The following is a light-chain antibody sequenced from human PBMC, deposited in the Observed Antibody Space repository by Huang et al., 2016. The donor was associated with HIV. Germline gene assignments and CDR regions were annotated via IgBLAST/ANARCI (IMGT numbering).Light chain of an antibody. Sequence: EIVMTQSPATLSVSPGAPATLSCRASQSVSSNLAWYQQKPGQAPRLLIYGASTRDTGIPARFSGSGSGTEFTLTISSLQSEDFAVYYCQQYNNWPPWTFGQGTKVEIK. CDR3: QQYNNWPPWT. J-gene: IGKJ1*01. CDR2: GAS. V-gene: IGKV3-15*01. CDR1: QSVSSN.